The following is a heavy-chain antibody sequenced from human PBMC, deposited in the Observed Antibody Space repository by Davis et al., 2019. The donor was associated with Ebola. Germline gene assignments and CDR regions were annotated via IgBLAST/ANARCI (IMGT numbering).Heavy chain of an antibody. CDR3: ARGIAARPGLASTGAFDI. J-gene: IGHJ3*02. Sequence: GESLKISCAASGFTVSSNYMSWVRQAPGKGLEWVSVIYSGGSTYYADSVKGRFTISRDNSKNTLYLQMNSLRAEDTAVYYCARGIAARPGLASTGAFDIWGQGTMVTVSS. CDR2: IYSGGST. V-gene: IGHV3-53*01. CDR1: GFTVSSNY. D-gene: IGHD6-6*01.